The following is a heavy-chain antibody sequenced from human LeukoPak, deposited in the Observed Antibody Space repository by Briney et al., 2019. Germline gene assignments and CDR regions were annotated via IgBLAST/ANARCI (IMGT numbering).Heavy chain of an antibody. Sequence: GSLRLSCAASGFTFSSYAMHWIRQAPGKGLEWVSYISSSGSTIYYADSVKGRFTISRDNAKNSLYLQMNSLRAEDTAVYYCARDSYSSGWYYLSWGQGTLVTVSS. CDR2: ISSSGSTI. J-gene: IGHJ4*02. CDR1: GFTFSSYA. V-gene: IGHV3-48*04. D-gene: IGHD6-19*01. CDR3: ARDSYSSGWYYLS.